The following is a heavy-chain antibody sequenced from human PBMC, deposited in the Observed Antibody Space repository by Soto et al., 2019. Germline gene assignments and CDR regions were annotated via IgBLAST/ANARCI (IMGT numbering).Heavy chain of an antibody. CDR3: ASTGYCSGGSCHNWFDP. Sequence: SLRHSFAASGFTFSSYGRHWIRQAPGKGLEWVAVIWYDGSNKYYADSVKGRFTISRDNSKNTLYLQMNSLRAEDMAVYYCASTGYCSGGSCHNWFDPWGQGP. D-gene: IGHD2-15*01. V-gene: IGHV3-33*01. CDR2: IWYDGSNK. J-gene: IGHJ5*02. CDR1: GFTFSSYG.